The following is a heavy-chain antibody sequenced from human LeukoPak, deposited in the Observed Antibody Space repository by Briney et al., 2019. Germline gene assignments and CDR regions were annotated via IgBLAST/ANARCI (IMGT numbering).Heavy chain of an antibody. J-gene: IGHJ4*02. V-gene: IGHV3-48*02. CDR1: GFTFSSYS. D-gene: IGHD4-11*01. CDR2: ISNSAI. CDR3: ARDTDYSFDY. Sequence: GGSLRLSCAASGFTFSSYSMNWVCQAPGKGLEWVSYISNSAIYYADSLKGRFTISRDNAKNSLYLQMNSLRDEDTAVYYCARDTDYSFDYWGQGTLVTVSS.